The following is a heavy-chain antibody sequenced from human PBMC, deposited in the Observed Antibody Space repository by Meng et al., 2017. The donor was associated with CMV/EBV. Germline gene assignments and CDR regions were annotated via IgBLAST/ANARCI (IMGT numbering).Heavy chain of an antibody. Sequence: KVSCKASGGTFSSYTNGWVRQAPGQGLEWMGRIIPILGIANYAQKFQGRVTITADKSTSTAYMELSSLRSEDTAVYYCARDRNWFDPWGQGTLVTVSS. V-gene: IGHV1-69*04. J-gene: IGHJ5*02. CDR2: IIPILGIA. CDR3: ARDRNWFDP. CDR1: GGTFSSYT.